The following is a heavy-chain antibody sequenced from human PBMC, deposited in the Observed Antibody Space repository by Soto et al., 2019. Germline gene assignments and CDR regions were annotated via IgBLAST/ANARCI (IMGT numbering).Heavy chain of an antibody. CDR1: GGTFSSYT. CDR3: ARQTLSYYYGSGSPYYYYGMDV. Sequence: SVKVSCKASGGTFSSYTISWVRQAPGQGLEWMGRIIPILGIANYAQKFQGRVTITADKSTSTAYMELSSLRSEDTAVYYCARQTLSYYYGSGSPYYYYGMDVWGQGTTVTVSS. CDR2: IIPILGIA. D-gene: IGHD3-10*01. J-gene: IGHJ6*02. V-gene: IGHV1-69*02.